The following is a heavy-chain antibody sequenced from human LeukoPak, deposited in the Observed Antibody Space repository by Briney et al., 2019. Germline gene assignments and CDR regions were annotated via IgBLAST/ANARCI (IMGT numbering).Heavy chain of an antibody. CDR2: IGIAGDT. Sequence: GGSLRLSCAASGFTFSTYDMHWVRQVTGKGLEWVSAIGIAGDTYYLGSVEGRFTTSRDNAKKSLYLQMNSLRAEDTAVYYCARDDPLGYDNSFTYFDYWGQGTLVTVSS. V-gene: IGHV3-13*04. D-gene: IGHD3-22*01. CDR1: GFTFSTYD. J-gene: IGHJ4*02. CDR3: ARDDPLGYDNSFTYFDY.